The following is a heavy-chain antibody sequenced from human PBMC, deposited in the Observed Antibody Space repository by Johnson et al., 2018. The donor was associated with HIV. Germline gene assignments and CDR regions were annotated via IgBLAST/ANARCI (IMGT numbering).Heavy chain of an antibody. Sequence: VQLVESGGGLKQPGGSLRLSCAASGFSISSYSMTWVRQAPGRGPEWISYISSSSTSIYYADSVQGRFTVSRDNAKNSLSLQMSGLRAEDTAVYYCAKHYSSSWADAFDIWGQGTMVTVSS. CDR2: ISSSSTSI. CDR1: GFSISSYS. J-gene: IGHJ3*02. D-gene: IGHD6-13*01. CDR3: AKHYSSSWADAFDI. V-gene: IGHV3-48*01.